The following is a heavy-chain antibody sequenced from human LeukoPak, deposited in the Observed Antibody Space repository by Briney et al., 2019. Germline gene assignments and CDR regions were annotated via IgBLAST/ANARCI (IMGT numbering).Heavy chain of an antibody. CDR3: ASTSRATTVTPGTY. Sequence: GASVTVSCTASGYTFTSYGISWVRQAPGQGLEWMGWISAYNGNTNYAQKLQGRVTMTTDTSTSTAYMELRSLRSDDTAVYYCASTSRATTVTPGTYWGQGTLVTVSS. CDR2: ISAYNGNT. D-gene: IGHD4-17*01. CDR1: GYTFTSYG. J-gene: IGHJ4*02. V-gene: IGHV1-18*01.